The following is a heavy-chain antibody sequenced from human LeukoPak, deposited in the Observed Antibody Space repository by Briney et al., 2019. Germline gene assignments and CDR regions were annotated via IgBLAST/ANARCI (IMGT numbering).Heavy chain of an antibody. V-gene: IGHV5-51*01. CDR2: IYPGDSDT. Sequence: GGSLKISFKGSGYSFTSYWIGWVRQMPGKGLEWMGIIYPGDSDTRYSPSFEGQVTISADKSISTASLQWSSLKASDTAMYYCARDLMEPLGLWSDRTQYFDYWGQGTLVTVSS. CDR1: GYSFTSYW. CDR3: ARDLMEPLGLWSDRTQYFDY. D-gene: IGHD5-18*01. J-gene: IGHJ4*02.